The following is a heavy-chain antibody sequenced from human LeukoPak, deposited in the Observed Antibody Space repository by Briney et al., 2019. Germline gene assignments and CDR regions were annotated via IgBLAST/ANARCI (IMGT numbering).Heavy chain of an antibody. V-gene: IGHV4-4*07. CDR2: IYTCGST. J-gene: IGHJ1*01. D-gene: IGHD2-2*01. Sequence: SETLSLTCTVSGGSISSYYWSWIRQPAGKGLEWIGRIYTCGSTNYNPSLKSRVTMSVDTSKNQFSLKLSSVTAADTAVYYCASLGAPYCSSTSCYLEHWGQGTLVTVSS. CDR3: ASLGAPYCSSTSCYLEH. CDR1: GGSISSYY.